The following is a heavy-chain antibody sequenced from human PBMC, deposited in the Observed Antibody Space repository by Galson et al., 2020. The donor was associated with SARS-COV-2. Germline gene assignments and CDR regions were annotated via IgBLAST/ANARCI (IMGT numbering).Heavy chain of an antibody. CDR2: MDASSTYF. CDR1: GFSFSDYS. V-gene: IGHV3-21*01. D-gene: IGHD3-22*01. J-gene: IGHJ4*02. Sequence: GGSLRLSCAASGFSFSDYSMNWVRQAPGKGLEWVSSMDASSTYFYYADSVEGRFTISRDNAKNSLYLQMNSLRAEDTAVYYCARGSIVRGKGHNYGGQGTLVTVSS. CDR3: ARGSIVRGKGHNY.